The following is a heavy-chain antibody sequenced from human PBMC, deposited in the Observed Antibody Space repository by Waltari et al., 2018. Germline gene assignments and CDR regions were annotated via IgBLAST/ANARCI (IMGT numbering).Heavy chain of an antibody. D-gene: IGHD6-13*01. Sequence: QLQLQESGPGLVKPSETLSLTCTVSGGSISSSSYYWGWIRQPPWKGLEWIGSIYYSGSTYYNPSLKSRVTISVDTSNNQFSLKLSSVTAADTAVYYCARQGRIAASVDYWGQGTLVTVSS. CDR3: ARQGRIAASVDY. V-gene: IGHV4-39*01. J-gene: IGHJ4*02. CDR2: IYYSGST. CDR1: GGSISSSSYY.